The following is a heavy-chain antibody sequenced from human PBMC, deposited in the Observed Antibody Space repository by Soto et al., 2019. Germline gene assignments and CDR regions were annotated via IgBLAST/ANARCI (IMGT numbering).Heavy chain of an antibody. J-gene: IGHJ4*02. CDR3: ARGRGKDAYVGSGF. Sequence: GGSLRLSCAASGFTFSSYAMSWVRQAPGKGLEWVSAISGSGGSTYYADSVKGRFTIYRDNSKNTLYLQKNSLRAGDTALYYCARGRGKDAYVGSGFWGQGTLVTVSS. D-gene: IGHD6-19*01. CDR2: ISGSGGST. CDR1: GFTFSSYA. V-gene: IGHV3-23*01.